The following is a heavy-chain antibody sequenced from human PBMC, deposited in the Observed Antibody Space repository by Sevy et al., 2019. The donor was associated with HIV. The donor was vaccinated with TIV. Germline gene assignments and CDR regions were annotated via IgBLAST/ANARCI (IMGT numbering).Heavy chain of an antibody. V-gene: IGHV1-2*02. CDR3: AREFWPFGSGPYYYYMDV. J-gene: IGHJ6*03. CDR1: GYTFTGYY. D-gene: IGHD3-10*01. Sequence: ASVKVSCKASGYTFTGYYMHWVRQAPGQGLEWMGWINPNSGGTNYAQKFQGRVTMTRDTSISTAYMELSRLRSDDTAVYYCAREFWPFGSGPYYYYMDVWGKGTTVIVSS. CDR2: INPNSGGT.